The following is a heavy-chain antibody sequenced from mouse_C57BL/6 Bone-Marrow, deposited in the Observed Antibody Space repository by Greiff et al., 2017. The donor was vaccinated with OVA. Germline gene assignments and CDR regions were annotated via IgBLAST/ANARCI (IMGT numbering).Heavy chain of an antibody. J-gene: IGHJ3*01. CDR1: GYAFTNYL. CDR3: ARKGWDAWFAY. D-gene: IGHD3-3*01. V-gene: IGHV1-54*01. Sequence: VQLQQSGAELVRPGTSVKVSCKASGYAFTNYLIEWVKQRPGQGLEWIGVINPGSGGTNYNEKLKGKATLTADKSSSTAYMQLSSLTSEDSAVYVCARKGWDAWFAYWGQGTLVTVSA. CDR2: INPGSGGT.